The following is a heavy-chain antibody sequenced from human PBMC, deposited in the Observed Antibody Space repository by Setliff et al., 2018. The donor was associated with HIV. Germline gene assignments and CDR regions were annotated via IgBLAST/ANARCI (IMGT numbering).Heavy chain of an antibody. CDR1: GGSFSGYY. J-gene: IGHJ3*02. V-gene: IGHV4-34*01. CDR3: ARAAGLGTDAFDI. Sequence: SETLSLTCAVYGGSFSGYYWSWIRQPPGKGLEWIGEINHSGSTNYNPSLKSRVTISVDTSKNQFSLKLTSVTAADTAVYYCARAAGLGTDAFDIWGQGTMVTVSS. D-gene: IGHD7-27*01. CDR2: INHSGST.